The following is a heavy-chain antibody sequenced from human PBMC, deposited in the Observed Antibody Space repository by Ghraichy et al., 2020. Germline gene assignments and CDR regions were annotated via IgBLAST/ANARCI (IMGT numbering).Heavy chain of an antibody. V-gene: IGHV4-39*01. Sequence: SQTLSLTCTVSGGSISSSSYYWGWIRQPPGKGLEWIGSIYYSGSTYYNPSLKSRVTISVDTSKNQFCMKLSSVTAADTAVYYCARHMEEEQWLVRDLNYLDYWGQGTLVTVSS. CDR3: ARHMEEEQWLVRDLNYLDY. CDR1: GGSISSSSYY. J-gene: IGHJ4*02. CDR2: IYYSGST. D-gene: IGHD6-19*01.